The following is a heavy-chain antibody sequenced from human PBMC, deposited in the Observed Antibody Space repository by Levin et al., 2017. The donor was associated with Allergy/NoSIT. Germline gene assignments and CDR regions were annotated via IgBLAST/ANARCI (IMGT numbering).Heavy chain of an antibody. CDR3: ARIYSGSYYVEETDY. Sequence: GESLKISCKASGYTFTSYDINWVRQATGQGLEWMGWMNPNSGNTGYAQKFQGRVTMTRNTSISTAYMELSSLRSEDTAVYYCARIYSGSYYVEETDYWGQGTLVTVSS. D-gene: IGHD1-26*01. CDR1: GYTFTSYD. J-gene: IGHJ4*02. V-gene: IGHV1-8*01. CDR2: MNPNSGNT.